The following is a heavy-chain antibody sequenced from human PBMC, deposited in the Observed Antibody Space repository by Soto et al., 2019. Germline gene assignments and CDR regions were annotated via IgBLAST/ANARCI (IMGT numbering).Heavy chain of an antibody. CDR2: IWYDGSNK. CDR1: GFTFSSYG. V-gene: IGHV3-33*01. Sequence: QVQLVESGGGVVQPGRSLRLSCAASGFTFSSYGMHWVRQAPGKGLDWVALIWYDGSNKYYADSVKGRFTISRDNSKNTAELQMNRLRAGDTAVYCCARDSVYGVSYVDNWGQGTLVTVSS. CDR3: ARDSVYGVSYVDN. J-gene: IGHJ4*02. D-gene: IGHD1-26*01.